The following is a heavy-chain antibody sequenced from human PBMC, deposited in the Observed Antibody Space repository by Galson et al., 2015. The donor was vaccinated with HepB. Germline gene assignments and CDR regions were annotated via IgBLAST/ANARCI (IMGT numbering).Heavy chain of an antibody. D-gene: IGHD2-15*01. CDR3: AHRHYSYYFDY. CDR2: IYWDDDK. Sequence: PALVKPPQTLTLTCTFSGFSLSTSGVGVGWIRQPPGKALEWLALIYWDDDKRYSPSLKSRLTITKDTSKNQVVLTMTNMDPVDTATYYCAHRHYSYYFDYWGQGTLVTVSS. V-gene: IGHV2-5*02. J-gene: IGHJ4*02. CDR1: GFSLSTSGVG.